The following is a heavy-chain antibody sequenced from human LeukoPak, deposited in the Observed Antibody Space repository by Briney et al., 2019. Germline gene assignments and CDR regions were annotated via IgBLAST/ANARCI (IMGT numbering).Heavy chain of an antibody. CDR2: IYSGGST. V-gene: IGHV3-53*01. J-gene: IGHJ4*02. Sequence: GGSLRLTCAASGFTVGSNYMSWVRQAPGKGLEWVSVIYSGGSTYYADSVKGRFTISRDNSKNTLYLQMNSPRAEDTAVYYCARLVYSYGCNCFDYWGQGTLVTVSS. D-gene: IGHD5-18*01. CDR1: GFTVGSNY. CDR3: ARLVYSYGCNCFDY.